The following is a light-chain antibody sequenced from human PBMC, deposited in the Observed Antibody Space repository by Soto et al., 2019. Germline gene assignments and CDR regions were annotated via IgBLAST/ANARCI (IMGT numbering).Light chain of an antibody. CDR3: QSFDSSLTAWV. J-gene: IGLJ3*02. V-gene: IGLV1-40*01. Sequence: QSVLTQPPSVSGAPGQRVTISCTGSNSNIVAGYDLHWYQQFPGAAPKLLIFAYTNRPSGVPDRFSGSKSGTSASLAITGLQADDEADYYCQSFDSSLTAWVFGGGTKLTVL. CDR1: NSNIVAGYD. CDR2: AYT.